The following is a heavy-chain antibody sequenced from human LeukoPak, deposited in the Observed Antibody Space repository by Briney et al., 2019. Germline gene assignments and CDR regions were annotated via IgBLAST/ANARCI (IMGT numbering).Heavy chain of an antibody. J-gene: IGHJ4*02. D-gene: IGHD3-10*01. Sequence: GSSVKVSCKASGGTFKDYVITWVRQALGQGLEWVGGITPVFNQAKYAQSFQGRVTITADESTTTAYMELSSLKSEDTAVFFCGTGSYLRGFDYWGQGTLITVSS. V-gene: IGHV1-69*01. CDR3: GTGSYLRGFDY. CDR2: ITPVFNQA. CDR1: GGTFKDYV.